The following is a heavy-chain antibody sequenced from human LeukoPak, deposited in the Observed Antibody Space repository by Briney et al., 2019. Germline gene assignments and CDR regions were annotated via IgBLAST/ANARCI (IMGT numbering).Heavy chain of an antibody. CDR2: INGSGGST. CDR3: AKAGNCDILTGYEFFDY. V-gene: IGHV3-23*01. CDR1: GFTFSSYA. D-gene: IGHD3-9*01. J-gene: IGHJ4*02. Sequence: GGSLRLSCAASGFTFSSYAMSWVRQAPGKGLEWVSAINGSGGSTYYADSVKGRFTISRDNSKNTLYLQMNSLRAEDTAVYYCAKAGNCDILTGYEFFDYWGQGTLVTVSS.